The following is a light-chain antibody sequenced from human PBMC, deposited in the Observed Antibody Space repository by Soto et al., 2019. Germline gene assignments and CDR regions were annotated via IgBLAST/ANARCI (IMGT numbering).Light chain of an antibody. V-gene: IGKV4-1*01. CDR3: QQYYTTPVT. J-gene: IGKJ1*01. Sequence: DIVMTQSPESLAVSLSEEATINCKSSQSLLHLAWYQQKPGQPPKLLIYWASTRESGVPDRFSGSGSGTDFTLTISSLQAEDVAVYYCQQYYTTPVTFGQGTKVEIK. CDR2: WAS. CDR1: QSLLH.